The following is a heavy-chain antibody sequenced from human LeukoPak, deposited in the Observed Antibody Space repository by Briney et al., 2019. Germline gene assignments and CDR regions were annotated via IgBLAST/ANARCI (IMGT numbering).Heavy chain of an antibody. CDR3: ARERQYSSSLWFDP. V-gene: IGHV1-2*02. J-gene: IGHJ5*02. CDR2: INPNSGGT. CDR1: GYTFTGYY. Sequence: ASVKVSCKASGYTFTGYYMHWVRQAPGQGLEWMGWINPNSGGTNYAQKFQGRVTMTRDTSISTAYMELSRPRSDDTAVYYCARERQYSSSLWFDPWGQGTLVTVSS. D-gene: IGHD6-6*01.